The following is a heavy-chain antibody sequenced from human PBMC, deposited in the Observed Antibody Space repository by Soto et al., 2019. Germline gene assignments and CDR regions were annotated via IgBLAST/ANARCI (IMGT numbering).Heavy chain of an antibody. CDR1: GGSFSGYY. J-gene: IGHJ5*02. CDR2: INHSGST. V-gene: IGHV4-34*01. D-gene: IGHD2-15*01. CDR3: ARGDPPSEYCSGGSCYAGGNWFDP. Sequence: SETLSLTCAFYGGSFSGYYWIWIRQPPGKGLEWIGEINHSGSTNYNPSLKSRVTISVDTSKNQFSLKLSSVTAADTAVYYCARGDPPSEYCSGGSCYAGGNWFDPWGQGTLVTVSS.